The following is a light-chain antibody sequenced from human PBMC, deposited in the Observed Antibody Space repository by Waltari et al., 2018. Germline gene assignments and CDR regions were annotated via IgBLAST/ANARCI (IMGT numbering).Light chain of an antibody. Sequence: EIVMTQPPATLSVSPGERATLSCRASQSVGSNLAWYLQKPGQAPGLLIYGASTRAPGIPPRFSGSGYGSEFTLTINSLQSEDFGVYYCQQYNNWPRTFGQGTKVEVK. J-gene: IGKJ1*01. V-gene: IGKV3-15*01. CDR3: QQYNNWPRT. CDR1: QSVGSN. CDR2: GAS.